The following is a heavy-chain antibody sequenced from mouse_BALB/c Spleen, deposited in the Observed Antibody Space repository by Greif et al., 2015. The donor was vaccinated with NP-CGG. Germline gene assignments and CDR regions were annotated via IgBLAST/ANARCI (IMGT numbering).Heavy chain of an antibody. J-gene: IGHJ3*01. D-gene: IGHD2-2*01. CDR3: TRWGYDGAAWFAY. Sequence: EVKVVESGTVLARPGASVKMSCKASGYTFTSHWMHWVKQRPGQGLEWIGAIYPGNSDTSYNQKFKGKAKLTAVTSTSTAYMELSSLTNEDSAVYYCTRWGYDGAAWFAYWGQGTLVTVSA. CDR1: GYTFTSHW. V-gene: IGHV1-5*01. CDR2: IYPGNSDT.